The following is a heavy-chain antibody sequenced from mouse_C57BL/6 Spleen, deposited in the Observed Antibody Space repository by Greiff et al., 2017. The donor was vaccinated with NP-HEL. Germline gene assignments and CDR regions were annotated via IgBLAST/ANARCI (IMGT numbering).Heavy chain of an antibody. CDR2: INPYNGDT. CDR3: ARQGGYYYFDD. V-gene: IGHV1-20*01. CDR1: GYSFTGYF. J-gene: IGHJ2*01. Sequence: VQLKESGPELVKPGDSVKISCKASGYSFTGYFMNWVMQSHGKSLEWIGRINPYNGDTFYNQKFKGKATLTVDKSSSTAHMELRSLTSEDSAVYYCARQGGYYYFDDWGQGTTLTVSS. D-gene: IGHD2-3*01.